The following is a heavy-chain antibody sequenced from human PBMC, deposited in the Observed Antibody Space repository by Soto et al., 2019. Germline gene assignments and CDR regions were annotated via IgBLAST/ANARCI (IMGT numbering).Heavy chain of an antibody. D-gene: IGHD2-21*02. J-gene: IGHJ3*02. Sequence: ASVKVSWKASGYTFTSYGISWVRQAPGQGLEWMGWISAYNGNTNYAQKLQGRVTMTTDTSTSTAYMELRSLRSDDTAVYYCARVSYCGGDCYDAFDIWGQGTMVTVSS. CDR2: ISAYNGNT. V-gene: IGHV1-18*01. CDR3: ARVSYCGGDCYDAFDI. CDR1: GYTFTSYG.